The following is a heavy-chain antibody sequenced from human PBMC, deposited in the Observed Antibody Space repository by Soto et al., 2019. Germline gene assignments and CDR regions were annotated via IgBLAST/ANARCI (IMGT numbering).Heavy chain of an antibody. J-gene: IGHJ4*02. CDR1: GFTFSSYW. V-gene: IGHV3-7*01. CDR2: IKQDGSEK. Sequence: EVQLVESGGGLVQPGGSLSLSCAASGFTFSSYWMSWVRQAPGKGLEWVANIKQDGSEKYYVDSVKGRFTISRDNAKKSLYLQMNSLRAEDTAVYYCARDCILGDYDYWGQGTLVTVSS. CDR3: ARDCILGDYDY. D-gene: IGHD4-17*01.